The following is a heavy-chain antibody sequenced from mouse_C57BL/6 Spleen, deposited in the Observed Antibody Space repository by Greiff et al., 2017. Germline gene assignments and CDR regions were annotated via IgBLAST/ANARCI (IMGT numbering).Heavy chain of an antibody. CDR1: GFTFSDYY. J-gene: IGHJ1*03. CDR3: ARQNYGSSHWYFDV. Sequence: DVKLVESGGGLVQPGGSLKLSCAASGFTFSDYYMYWVRQTPEKRLEWVAYISNGGGSTYYPDTVKGRFTISRDNAKNTLYLQMNRLKSEDTAMYYCARQNYGSSHWYFDVWGTGTTVTVSS. CDR2: ISNGGGST. D-gene: IGHD1-1*01. V-gene: IGHV5-12*01.